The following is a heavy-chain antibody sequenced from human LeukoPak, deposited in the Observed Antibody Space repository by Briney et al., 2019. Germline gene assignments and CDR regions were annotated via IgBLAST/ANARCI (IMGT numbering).Heavy chain of an antibody. J-gene: IGHJ4*02. CDR1: GFTFSSYW. CDR2: IKQDGSEK. D-gene: IGHD6-6*01. V-gene: IGHV3-7*01. Sequence: GWSLRLSCAAAGFTFSSYWMRWVRQAPGKGVEWVAKIKQDGSEKYTVDSVKDRFIISRKNAKNSLYMQSNSQRADDTAVYYCTRYSSSSFDYWGQGALVTVSS. CDR3: TRYSSSSFDY.